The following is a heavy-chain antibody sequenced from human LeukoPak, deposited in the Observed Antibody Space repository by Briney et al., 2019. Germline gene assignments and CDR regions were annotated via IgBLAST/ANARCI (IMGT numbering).Heavy chain of an antibody. CDR2: ISSSSSYI. CDR3: ARDYYGSGSYYKGSGFLY. Sequence: PGGSLRLSRAASGFTFSSYSMNWVRQAPGKGLEWVSSISSSSSYIYYADSVKGRFTISRDNAKNSLYLQMNSLRAEDTAVYYCARDYYGSGSYYKGSGFLYWGQGTLVTVSS. D-gene: IGHD3-10*01. V-gene: IGHV3-21*01. CDR1: GFTFSSYS. J-gene: IGHJ4*02.